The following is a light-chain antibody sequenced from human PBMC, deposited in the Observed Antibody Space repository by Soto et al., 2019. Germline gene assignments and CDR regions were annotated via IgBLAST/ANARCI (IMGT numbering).Light chain of an antibody. J-gene: IGLJ3*02. CDR2: SNT. CDR3: ATWDDSLSGWL. V-gene: IGLV1-44*01. Sequence: QSVLTQPPSASGTPGQRVTISCSGSSSNIGANAVNWYQQLPRTAPKLLIYSNTHRPSGVPDRFSGSKSATSASLAISGLQPDEEADYYCATWDDSLSGWLFGGGTKLTVL. CDR1: SSNIGANA.